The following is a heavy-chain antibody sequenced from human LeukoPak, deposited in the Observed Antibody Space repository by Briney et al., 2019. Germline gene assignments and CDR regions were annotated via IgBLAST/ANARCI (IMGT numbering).Heavy chain of an antibody. CDR1: GNSISSGYY. CDR3: ARMTTQTTSVDY. D-gene: IGHD4-11*01. Sequence: SETLSLTCVVSGNSISSGYYWGWIRQPPGQGLEWIASIYHSGSTYYNTSLKSRVTISVDTSKNQFSLKVTSVTAADTAVYYCARMTTQTTSVDYWGQGILVTVSS. CDR2: IYHSGST. V-gene: IGHV4-38-2*01. J-gene: IGHJ4*02.